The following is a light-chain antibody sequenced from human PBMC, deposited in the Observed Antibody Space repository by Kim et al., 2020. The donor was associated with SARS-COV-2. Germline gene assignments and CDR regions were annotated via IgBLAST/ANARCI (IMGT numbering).Light chain of an antibody. CDR3: QQYGTSPCT. J-gene: IGKJ2*02. Sequence: IVLTQSPGTLSLPPGETATLSCRASQSVASEYLAWYQQKPGQAPRLLIFDASTRASGISDRFSGSGSGTDFFLTISRLEPEDFAVYFCQQYGTSPCTFGQGTKLEI. CDR1: QSVASEY. V-gene: IGKV3-20*01. CDR2: DAS.